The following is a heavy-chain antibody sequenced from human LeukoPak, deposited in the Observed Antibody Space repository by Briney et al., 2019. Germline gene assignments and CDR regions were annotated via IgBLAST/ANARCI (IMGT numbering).Heavy chain of an antibody. CDR1: GFTFNTYA. CDR2: ISGGGATS. CDR3: AKDGSSGIAATADAFDI. V-gene: IGHV3-23*01. D-gene: IGHD6-13*01. J-gene: IGHJ3*02. Sequence: GGSLRLSCAASGFTFNTYAMSWVRQAPGKGLEWVSAISGGGATSYYADSVEGRFTISRDNSKNTLYLQMNSLRAEDTAIYYCAKDGSSGIAATADAFDIWGHGTMVTVSS.